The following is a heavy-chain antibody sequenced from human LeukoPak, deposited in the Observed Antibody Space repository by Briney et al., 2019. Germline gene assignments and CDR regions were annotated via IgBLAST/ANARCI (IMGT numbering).Heavy chain of an antibody. J-gene: IGHJ5*02. D-gene: IGHD6-19*01. CDR1: GYTFTGYY. CDR3: ARDRAQWLVIDWFDP. Sequence: ASVKVSCKASGYTFTGYYMHWVRQAPGQGLEWMGWINPNSGGTNYAQKFQGRVTMTRDTSISTAYVELSRLRSDDTAVYYCARDRAQWLVIDWFDPWGQGTLVTVSS. V-gene: IGHV1-2*02. CDR2: INPNSGGT.